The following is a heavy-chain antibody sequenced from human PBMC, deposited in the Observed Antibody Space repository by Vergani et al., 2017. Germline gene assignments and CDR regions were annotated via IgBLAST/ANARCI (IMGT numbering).Heavy chain of an antibody. CDR1: GFTFTSSA. CDR3: AXDPKGLLWFGEFPPAFDY. CDR2: IVVGSGNT. V-gene: IGHV1-58*02. Sequence: QMQLVQSGPEVKKPGTLVKVSCKASGFTFTSSAMQWVRQARGQRLEWIGWIVVGSGNTNYAQKFQERVTITRDMSTSTAYMELSSLRSEDTAGYYCAXDPKGLLWFGEFPPAFDYWGQGTLVTVSS. D-gene: IGHD3-10*01. J-gene: IGHJ4*02.